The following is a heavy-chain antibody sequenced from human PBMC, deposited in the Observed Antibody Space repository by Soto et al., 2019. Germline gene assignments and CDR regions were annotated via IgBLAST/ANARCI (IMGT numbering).Heavy chain of an antibody. CDR1: GGAFGSYA. D-gene: IGHD5-12*01. CDR3: TRHRGSSSGYWGQDF. CDR2: IIPMFGTT. J-gene: IGHJ4*02. V-gene: IGHV1-69*13. Sequence: SGKVSCKASGGAFGSYAINWVRQAPGQGLEWMGGIIPMFGTTNYAQRFQGRVTVTADESTSTVYLELTRLRSEDTGMYYCTRHRGSSSGYWGQDFWGQGTLVTVSS.